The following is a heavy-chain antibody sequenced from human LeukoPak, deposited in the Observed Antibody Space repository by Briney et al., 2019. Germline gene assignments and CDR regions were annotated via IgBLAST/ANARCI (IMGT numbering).Heavy chain of an antibody. CDR1: GYTFTSYG. D-gene: IGHD1-26*01. CDR2: ISAYNGNT. V-gene: IGHV1-18*04. Sequence: ASVKVSCRASGYTFTSYGISWVRQAPGQGLEWMGWISAYNGNTNYAQKLQGRVTMTTDTSTSTAYMELRSLRSDDTAVYYCAIYRYSGPIDYWGQGTLVTVSS. J-gene: IGHJ4*02. CDR3: AIYRYSGPIDY.